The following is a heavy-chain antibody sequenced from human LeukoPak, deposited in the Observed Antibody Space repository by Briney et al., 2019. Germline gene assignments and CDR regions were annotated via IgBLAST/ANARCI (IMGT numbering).Heavy chain of an antibody. CDR2: IIPIFGTA. D-gene: IGHD2-2*01. CDR3: ARGPIIDIVVIPAAADYYHMDV. V-gene: IGHV1-69*06. J-gene: IGHJ6*03. Sequence: SVKVSCKASGGTSSSYAISWVRQAPGQGLEWMGGIIPIFGTANYAQKFQGRVTITADKSTSTAYMELSSLRSDDTAVYYCARGPIIDIVVIPAAADYYHMDVWGKGTTVTVS. CDR1: GGTSSSYA.